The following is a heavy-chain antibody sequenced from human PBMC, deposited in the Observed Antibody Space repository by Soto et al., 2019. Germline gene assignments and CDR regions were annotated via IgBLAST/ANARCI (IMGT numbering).Heavy chain of an antibody. CDR1: GFTFSDHY. V-gene: IGHV3-72*01. Sequence: EVQLVESGGGLVQPGGSLRLSCAASGFTFSDHYMDWVRQAPGKGLEWVARSRNKANSYTTEYAASVKGRFTISRDDSKNSQYLQMNSLKTEDTAVYYCARVRAVDDYWGQGTLVTVSS. CDR3: ARVRAVDDY. J-gene: IGHJ4*02. D-gene: IGHD6-19*01. CDR2: SRNKANSYTT.